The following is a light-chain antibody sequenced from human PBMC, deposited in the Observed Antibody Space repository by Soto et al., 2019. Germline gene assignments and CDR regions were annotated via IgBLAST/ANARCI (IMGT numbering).Light chain of an antibody. J-gene: IGLJ1*01. V-gene: IGLV2-8*01. CDR1: SSDVGGYNY. CDR3: SSYAGSNNYV. Sequence: QSALTQPPSASGSPGQSVTISCTGTSSDVGGYNYVSWYQQHPGKAPKLMIYGVSKRPSGVPDRFSGSKSGNTASLTVSGLQAEDEADYYCSSYAGSNNYVFGTGTQLTVL. CDR2: GVS.